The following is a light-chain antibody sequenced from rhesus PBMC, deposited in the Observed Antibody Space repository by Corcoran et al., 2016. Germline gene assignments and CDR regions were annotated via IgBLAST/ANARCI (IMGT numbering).Light chain of an antibody. V-gene: IGKV1-21*01. J-gene: IGKJ2*01. Sequence: DIQMTQSPSSLSASVGDTVTITCRASQGISSWLAWYQQKPGKAPKLLIYKASSLQSGVPSRFSGSGSGTDFTLTISSLQSEDFATYYCQQYNNSPYSFGQGTNVEIK. CDR2: KAS. CDR3: QQYNNSPYS. CDR1: QGISSW.